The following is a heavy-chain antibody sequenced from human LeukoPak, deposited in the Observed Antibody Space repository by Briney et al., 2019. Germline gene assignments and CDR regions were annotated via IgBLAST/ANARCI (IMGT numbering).Heavy chain of an antibody. CDR1: GYTFTSYY. J-gene: IGHJ4*02. D-gene: IGHD3-22*01. CDR2: INPSGGST. Sequence: ASVTVSCKASGYTFTSYYMHWVRQAPGQGLEWMGIINPSGGSTNYAQKFQGRVTMTRDMSTSTVYMELSSLRSEDTAVYYCARDLRISYYYDSSGYWEGEGFDYWGQGTLVTVSS. V-gene: IGHV1-46*01. CDR3: ARDLRISYYYDSSGYWEGEGFDY.